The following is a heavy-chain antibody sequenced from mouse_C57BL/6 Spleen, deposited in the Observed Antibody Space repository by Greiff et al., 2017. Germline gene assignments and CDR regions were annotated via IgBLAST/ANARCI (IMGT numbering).Heavy chain of an antibody. CDR1: GYTFTDYY. J-gene: IGHJ1*03. CDR2: INPNNGGT. CDR3: ARGGTTEVYWYFDV. V-gene: IGHV1-26*01. D-gene: IGHD1-1*01. Sequence: EVQLQQSGPELVKPGASVKISCKASGYTFTDYYMNWVKQSHGKSLEWIGDINPNNGGTSYNQKFKGKATLTVDKSSSTAYMELRSLTSEDSAVYYCARGGTTEVYWYFDVWGTGTTVTVSS.